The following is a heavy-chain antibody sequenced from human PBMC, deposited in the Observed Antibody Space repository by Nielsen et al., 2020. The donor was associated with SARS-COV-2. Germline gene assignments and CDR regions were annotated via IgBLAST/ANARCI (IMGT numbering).Heavy chain of an antibody. D-gene: IGHD4-23*01. CDR1: GFTFSSLW. J-gene: IGHJ4*02. CDR2: IKPDGSEK. V-gene: IGHV3-7*01. Sequence: GESLKISCAASGFTFSSLWMSWVRQVPGKGLEWVADIKPDGSEKFYVDSVKGRFTISRDNAKNSMSLQMNSLRVEDTAVYYCARGPVYGNSLIDFWGQGTLVTVSS. CDR3: ARGPVYGNSLIDF.